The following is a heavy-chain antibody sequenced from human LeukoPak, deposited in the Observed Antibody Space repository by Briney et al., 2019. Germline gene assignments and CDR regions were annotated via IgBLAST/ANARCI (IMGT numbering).Heavy chain of an antibody. CDR3: AREAIEDDAFDV. CDR2: ISNGAGGSI. J-gene: IGHJ3*01. V-gene: IGHV3-11*01. CDR1: GFTFSDHY. Sequence: GGSLRLSCAASGFTFSDHYMSWIRQAPGKGLEWISYISNGAGGSIHYADSVKGRFTISRDNAKNSVFLQMNSLRDEDTAVYYCAREAIEDDAFDVWGQGAVVTVSS.